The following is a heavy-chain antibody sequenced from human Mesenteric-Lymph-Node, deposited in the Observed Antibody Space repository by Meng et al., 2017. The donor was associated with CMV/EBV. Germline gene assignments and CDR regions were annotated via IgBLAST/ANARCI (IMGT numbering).Heavy chain of an antibody. D-gene: IGHD3-10*01. CDR1: GNTLNRYD. J-gene: IGHJ6*02. CDR2: IIPILGIA. CDR3: ARTGESITHHYYYYYYGMDV. Sequence: SVKVSCKASGNTLNRYDMDWVRQATGQGLEWMGRIIPILGIANYAQKFQGRVTITADKSTSTAYMELSSLRSEDTAVYYCARTGESITHHYYYYYYGMDVWGQGTTVTVSS. V-gene: IGHV1-69*04.